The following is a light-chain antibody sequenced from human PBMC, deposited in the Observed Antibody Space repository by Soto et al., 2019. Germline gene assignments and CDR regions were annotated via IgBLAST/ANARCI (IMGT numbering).Light chain of an antibody. CDR3: HQRKSWPRT. CDR2: GAS. V-gene: IGKV3-11*01. CDR1: QSVYNN. J-gene: IGKJ1*01. Sequence: TVMTQSPATLSVSSWGRATLSFRASQSVYNNLAWYQQKAGQAPRLLISGASKRATGIPARFSGSGSGTDFTLTINSLAPEDFAIYYCHQRKSWPRTFGQGTKVDIK.